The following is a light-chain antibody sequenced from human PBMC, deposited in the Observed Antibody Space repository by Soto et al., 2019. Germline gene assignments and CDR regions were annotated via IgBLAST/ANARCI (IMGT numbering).Light chain of an antibody. CDR1: SSNIGAHYD. J-gene: IGLJ2*01. CDR2: GNT. V-gene: IGLV1-40*01. CDR3: QSYDSSLSGGI. Sequence: QSVLTQPPSVSGAPGQRVTISCTGSSSNIGAHYDVHWYQQLPGTAPKLLIYGNTNQPSGVPDRFSGSKSGTSASLAITGLQAEDEADYYCQSYDSSLSGGIFGGGTKLTVL.